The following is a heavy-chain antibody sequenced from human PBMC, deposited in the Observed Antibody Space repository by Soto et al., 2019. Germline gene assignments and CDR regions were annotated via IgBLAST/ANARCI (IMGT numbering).Heavy chain of an antibody. J-gene: IGHJ4*02. V-gene: IGHV3-9*01. CDR3: AKDSYPMVRARFDY. Sequence: GGSLRLSCAASGFTFDDYAMHWVRQAPGKGLEWVSGISWNSGSIGYADSVKGRFTISRDNAKNSLYLQMNSLRAEDTALYYCAKDSYPMVRARFDYWGQGTLVTVSS. D-gene: IGHD3-10*01. CDR1: GFTFDDYA. CDR2: ISWNSGSI.